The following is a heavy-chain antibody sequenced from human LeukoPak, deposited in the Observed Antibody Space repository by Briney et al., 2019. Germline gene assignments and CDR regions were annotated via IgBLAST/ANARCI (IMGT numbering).Heavy chain of an antibody. CDR3: TKSLDY. CDR1: GFTFSRSW. Sequence: PGGSLRLSCVASGFTFSRSWMDWVPQVPGKRREWVANIREDGRETYYVDSARGRFTISRDNAKNSLYLQMDRQRGENTAIYYCTKSLDYWGQGTLVTVPS. CDR2: IREDGRET. V-gene: IGHV3-7*01. J-gene: IGHJ4*02.